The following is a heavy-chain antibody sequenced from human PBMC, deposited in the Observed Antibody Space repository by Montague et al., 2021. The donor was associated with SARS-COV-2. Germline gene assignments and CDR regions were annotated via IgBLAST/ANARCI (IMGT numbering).Heavy chain of an antibody. V-gene: IGHV4-39*07. D-gene: IGHD1-26*01. CDR1: GGSISSTSYY. J-gene: IGHJ4*02. CDR2: IYHSGSA. CDR3: ARVPDRGRYWSGDY. Sequence: SETLSLTCTISGGSISSTSYYWGWVRQPPGKGLEWIGSIYHSGSAYYNPSLKSRVTISIDTSKNQFSLKLSSVTAADTAVYYCARVPDRGRYWSGDYWGQGTLVTVSS.